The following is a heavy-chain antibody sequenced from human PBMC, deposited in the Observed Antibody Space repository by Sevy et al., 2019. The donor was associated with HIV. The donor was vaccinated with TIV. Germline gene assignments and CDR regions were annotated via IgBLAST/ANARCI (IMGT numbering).Heavy chain of an antibody. V-gene: IGHV3-23*01. D-gene: IGHD3-22*01. Sequence: GGSLRLSCAVSGFSFDSYGMTWVRQAPGKGLEWVSGISGSGTRTYYADSVKGRFSISRDNSKNRLYLQMKSLISEDTAIYYCAKGGGGHYDPDEIGYYFYYYNMDVWGKGTTVTVSS. CDR2: ISGSGTRT. CDR3: AKGGGGHYDPDEIGYYFYYYNMDV. J-gene: IGHJ6*03. CDR1: GFSFDSYG.